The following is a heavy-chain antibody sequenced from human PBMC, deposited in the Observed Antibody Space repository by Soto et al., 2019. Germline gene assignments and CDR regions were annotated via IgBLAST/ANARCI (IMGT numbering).Heavy chain of an antibody. CDR2: INGYTGNT. CDR1: GYTFTTYG. V-gene: IGHV1-18*04. Sequence: QVQLVQSGAEVKQPGASVKVSCEASGYTFTTYGISWVRQASGQGLDWMGWINGYTGNTKYAQRFQGRVTMTRDTSTSTAYMEVRSLRSDDTAVYYCARDDIATRPQYYYGMDVWGQGTTVTVSS. J-gene: IGHJ6*02. D-gene: IGHD6-6*01. CDR3: ARDDIATRPQYYYGMDV.